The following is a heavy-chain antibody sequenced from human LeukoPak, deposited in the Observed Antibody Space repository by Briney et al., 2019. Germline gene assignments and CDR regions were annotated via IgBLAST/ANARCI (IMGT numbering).Heavy chain of an antibody. D-gene: IGHD6-19*01. J-gene: IGHJ6*03. Sequence: SETLSLTCTVSGGSISSGSYYWSWIRQPAGKGLEWIGRIYTSGSTNYNPSLKSRVTISVDTSKNQFSLKLSSVTAADTAVYYCARTNSSGWYNYYYYYMDVWGKGTTVTISS. CDR2: IYTSGST. CDR1: GGSISSGSYY. V-gene: IGHV4-61*02. CDR3: ARTNSSGWYNYYYYYMDV.